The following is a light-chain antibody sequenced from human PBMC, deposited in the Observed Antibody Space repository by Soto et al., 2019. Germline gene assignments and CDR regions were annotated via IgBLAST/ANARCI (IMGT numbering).Light chain of an antibody. CDR1: QSISNW. J-gene: IGKJ5*01. CDR3: QHYNSDPIT. V-gene: IGKV1-5*03. Sequence: DIQMTQSPSPLSASVGDRVTITCRASQSISNWLAWYQHKPGKAPKFLIYKASTLEGGVPSRFGGSGSGTEFTLTTSSLQPDDFATYYGQHYNSDPITFGRGTGVEIK. CDR2: KAS.